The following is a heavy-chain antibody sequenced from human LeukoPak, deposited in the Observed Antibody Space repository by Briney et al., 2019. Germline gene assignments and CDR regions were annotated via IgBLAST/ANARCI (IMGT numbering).Heavy chain of an antibody. D-gene: IGHD4-17*01. V-gene: IGHV4-39*01. J-gene: IGHJ4*02. CDR2: ISYSGST. CDR3: ARHNSGGYTAPSYFDY. Sequence: PSETLSLTCTVSGGSISSSSYYWGWIRQPPGKGLEWIGTISYSGSTYYNPSLKSRVTISVDTSKKQFSLKLSSVTAADTAVYHRARHNSGGYTAPSYFDYWGQGTLVTVSS. CDR1: GGSISSSSYY.